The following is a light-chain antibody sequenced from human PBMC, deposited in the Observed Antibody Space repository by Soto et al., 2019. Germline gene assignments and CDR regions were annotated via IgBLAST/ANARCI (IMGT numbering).Light chain of an antibody. CDR1: SSDVGGYNY. CDR3: NSYTSSSTLV. V-gene: IGLV2-14*01. J-gene: IGLJ1*01. CDR2: EVT. Sequence: QSALTQPASVSGSPGQSITISCTVTSSDVGGYNYVSWYQQHPGKGPKLMIYEVTNRPSGVSNRFSGSKSGNTASLTISGLQAEDVADYYCNSYTSSSTLVFGTGTKVTL.